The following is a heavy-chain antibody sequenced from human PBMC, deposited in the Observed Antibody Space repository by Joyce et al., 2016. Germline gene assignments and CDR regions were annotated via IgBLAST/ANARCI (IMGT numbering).Heavy chain of an antibody. CDR1: GFTFSSYG. Sequence: QVQLVESGGGVVQPGGSLRLSCAASGFTFSSYGMHWVRQTQGKGLEWVEVISDKGINTYYTDPQEGRFTISRDNAKNTLYMQMDSLRVEDTAVYFLARDDVGASDYWGQGTLGTVSS. CDR3: ARDDVGASDY. V-gene: IGHV3-33*01. D-gene: IGHD1-26*01. CDR2: ISDKGINT. J-gene: IGHJ4*02.